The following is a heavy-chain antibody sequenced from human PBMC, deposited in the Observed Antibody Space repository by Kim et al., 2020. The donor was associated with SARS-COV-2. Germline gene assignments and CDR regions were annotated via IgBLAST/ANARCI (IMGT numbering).Heavy chain of an antibody. J-gene: IGHJ6*02. CDR1: GFTFSSYS. CDR3: AREEGRYFDWPYRDYYYYGMDV. V-gene: IGHV3-21*01. Sequence: GGSLRLSCAASGFTFSSYSMNWVRQAPGKGLEWVSSISSSSSYIYYADSVKGRFTISRDNAKNSLYLQMNSLRAEDTAVYYCAREEGRYFDWPYRDYYYYGMDVWGQGTTVTVSS. D-gene: IGHD3-9*01. CDR2: ISSSSSYI.